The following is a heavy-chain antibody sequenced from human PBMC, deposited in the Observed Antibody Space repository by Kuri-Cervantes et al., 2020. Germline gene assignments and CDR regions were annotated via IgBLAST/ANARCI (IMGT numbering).Heavy chain of an antibody. Sequence: ASVKVSCKVSGYTFTDYYIHWVQQAPGKGLEWMGLVDPEDGETIYAEKFQGRVTITADTSTDTAYMELSSLKSEDTAVYYCARAGTYGSGSSLPLDYWGQGTLVTVSS. V-gene: IGHV1-69-2*01. CDR2: VDPEDGET. J-gene: IGHJ4*02. D-gene: IGHD3-10*01. CDR1: GYTFTDYY. CDR3: ARAGTYGSGSSLPLDY.